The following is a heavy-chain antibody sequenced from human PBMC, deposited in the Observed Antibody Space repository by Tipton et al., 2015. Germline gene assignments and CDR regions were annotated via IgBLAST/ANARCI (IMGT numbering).Heavy chain of an antibody. CDR2: ISNSGSTI. D-gene: IGHD5-12*01. CDR3: AKDINIGRADRRVACSPYGMDV. Sequence: SLRLSCEASGFPFSDYYMTWIRQAPGKGLEWLSYISNSGSTIKYADSVKGRFTISRDYNANSLFLQMNSLRTEDTALYYCAKDINIGRADRRVACSPYGMDVWGPGTTVTASS. J-gene: IGHJ6*02. V-gene: IGHV3-11*01. CDR1: GFPFSDYY.